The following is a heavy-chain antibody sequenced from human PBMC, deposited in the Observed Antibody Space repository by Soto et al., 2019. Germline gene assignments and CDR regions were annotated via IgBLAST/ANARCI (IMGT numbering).Heavy chain of an antibody. Sequence: PGGSLRLSCTASGFTFGDYAMNWVRQAPGKGLEWVGFIRGKPNGGATDYAASLKGRFTISRDDSRSVAYMQMNSLKTEDTAVYYCTRDFQGQYYYGMDVWGQGTTV. J-gene: IGHJ6*02. V-gene: IGHV3-49*04. CDR1: GFTFGDYA. CDR2: IRGKPNGGAT. CDR3: TRDFQGQYYYGMDV.